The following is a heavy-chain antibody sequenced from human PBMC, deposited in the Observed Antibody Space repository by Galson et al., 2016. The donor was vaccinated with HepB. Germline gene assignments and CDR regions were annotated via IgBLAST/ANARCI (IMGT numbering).Heavy chain of an antibody. Sequence: SVKVSCKASGDTFSNYAITWVRQAPGQGLEWMGGIITIFDKTNYAQKFQGRVTITADKSTRTASLELRSLRSEDTAMYYCARDGGVIRGPLDYWGQGTLVTGSS. CDR3: ARDGGVIRGPLDY. J-gene: IGHJ4*02. CDR2: IITIFDKT. CDR1: GDTFSNYA. V-gene: IGHV1-69*06. D-gene: IGHD3-10*01.